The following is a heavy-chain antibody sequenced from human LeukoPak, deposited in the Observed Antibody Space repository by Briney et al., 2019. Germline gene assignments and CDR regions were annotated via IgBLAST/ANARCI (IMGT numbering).Heavy chain of an antibody. CDR2: INTSGGST. D-gene: IGHD3-3*01. V-gene: IGHV1-46*01. Sequence: ASVKVSCKASGYTFTNYYMHWVRQAPGQGLEWMGIINTSGGSTTYAQNFQGRVTMTRDTSTSTVYMELSSLRSEDTAVYYCAGDLRRITIFGVVTPDGFDIWGQGTMVTVSS. CDR1: GYTFTNYY. CDR3: AGDLRRITIFGVVTPDGFDI. J-gene: IGHJ3*02.